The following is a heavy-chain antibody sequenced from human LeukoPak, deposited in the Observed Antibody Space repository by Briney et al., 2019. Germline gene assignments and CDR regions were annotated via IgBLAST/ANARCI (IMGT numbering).Heavy chain of an antibody. V-gene: IGHV4-38-2*02. D-gene: IGHD3-22*01. CDR2: IYHSGST. Sequence: SETLSLTCTVYGYSISSGYYWGYIRQPPGKGLEWIGSIYHSGSTYYNPSLNSRLTISVDTSKNQFSLKLSSVTAADTAVYYATSERGENYDSSGYMDCWGQGTLVTASS. CDR3: TSERGENYDSSGYMDC. J-gene: IGHJ4*02. CDR1: GYSISSGYY.